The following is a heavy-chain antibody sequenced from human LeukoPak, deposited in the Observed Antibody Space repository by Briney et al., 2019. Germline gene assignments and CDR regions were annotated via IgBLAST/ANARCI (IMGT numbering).Heavy chain of an antibody. CDR3: AKGLDIVVPYYAMDV. CDR2: ISGSGGST. Sequence: GGSLRLSCAASGFTFNTYSMNWVRQAPGKGLEWVSAISGSGGSTYYADSVKGRFTISRDNSKNTLYLQMNSLRAEDTAVYYCAKGLDIVVPYYAMDVWGQGTTVTVSS. CDR1: GFTFNTYS. D-gene: IGHD2-2*01. V-gene: IGHV3-23*01. J-gene: IGHJ6*02.